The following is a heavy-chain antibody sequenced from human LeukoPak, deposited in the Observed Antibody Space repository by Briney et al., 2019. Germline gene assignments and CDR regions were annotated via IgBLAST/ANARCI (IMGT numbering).Heavy chain of an antibody. CDR1: GDTFTSYG. CDR3: ARQIGYCGGGSCYWYFNL. V-gene: IGHV1-18*01. D-gene: IGHD2-15*01. CDR2: ISAYNGNT. Sequence: GASVKVSCKASGDTFTSYGISWVRQAPGQGLEWLGWISAYNGNTNYAQKLQGIITMDKVTSKSTAYMELRSLRSDDTAVYYCARQIGYCGGGSCYWYFNLGGRGTLVTVSS. J-gene: IGHJ2*01.